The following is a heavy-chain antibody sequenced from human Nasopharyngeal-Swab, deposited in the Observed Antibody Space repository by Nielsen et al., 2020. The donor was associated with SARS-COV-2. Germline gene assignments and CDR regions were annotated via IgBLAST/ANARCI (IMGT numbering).Heavy chain of an antibody. D-gene: IGHD3-22*01. J-gene: IGHJ3*02. V-gene: IGHV3-21*01. Sequence: GESLKISCAASGFTFNNYAMNWVRQAPGKGLEWVSSISSSSSYIYYADSVKGRFTISRDNAKNTLYLQMNSLRAEDTAVYYCARGVDYDSSGYYYREAFDIWGQGTMVTVSS. CDR2: ISSSSSYI. CDR3: ARGVDYDSSGYYYREAFDI. CDR1: GFTFNNYA.